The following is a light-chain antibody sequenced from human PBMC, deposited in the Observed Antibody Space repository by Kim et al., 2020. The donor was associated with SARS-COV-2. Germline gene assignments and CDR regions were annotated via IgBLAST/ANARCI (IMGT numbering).Light chain of an antibody. Sequence: QSVTTACTGTRIDVGGYNYVSWYQQHPGRAPILIIFEVVKRPSGVPGRFTGSRSGNTASLTVSGLQAEDEADYYCSSYVGSRSWVFGGGTQLTVL. J-gene: IGLJ3*02. V-gene: IGLV2-8*01. CDR2: EVV. CDR3: SSYVGSRSWV. CDR1: RIDVGGYNY.